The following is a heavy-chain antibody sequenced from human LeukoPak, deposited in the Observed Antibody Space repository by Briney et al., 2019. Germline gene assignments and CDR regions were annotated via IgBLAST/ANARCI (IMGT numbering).Heavy chain of an antibody. CDR2: INPNSGGT. CDR3: ATDLLNYYDSSGYFREY. D-gene: IGHD3-22*01. CDR1: GYILTDYY. V-gene: IGHV1-2*02. J-gene: IGHJ4*02. Sequence: ASVKVSCEASGYILTDYYMHWVRQAPGQGLEWMGWINPNSGGTNYAQKFQGRVTMTEDTSTDTAYMELSSLRSEDTAVYYCATDLLNYYDSSGYFREYWGQGTLVTVSS.